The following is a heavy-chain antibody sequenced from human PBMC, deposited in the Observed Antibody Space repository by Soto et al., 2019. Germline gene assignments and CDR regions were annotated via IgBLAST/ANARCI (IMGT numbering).Heavy chain of an antibody. D-gene: IGHD4-17*01. CDR2: INHSGST. CDR1: GGSFSGYY. V-gene: IGHV4-34*01. J-gene: IGHJ4*02. Sequence: SETLSVTCAVYGGSFSGYYWSWSRQPPGKGLEWIGEINHSGSTNYNPSLKSRVTISVDTSKNQFSLKLSSVTAADTAVYYCARDPDKDYGDYVRFDYWGQGTLVTVSS. CDR3: ARDPDKDYGDYVRFDY.